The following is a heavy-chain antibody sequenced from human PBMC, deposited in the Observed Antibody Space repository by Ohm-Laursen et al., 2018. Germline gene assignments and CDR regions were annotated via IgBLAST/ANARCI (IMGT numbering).Heavy chain of an antibody. Sequence: GSLRLSCAASGFTFSNFGMYWVRQAPGKGLEFVSSITTNGGGTYYVDSVKGRFTISRDNSKNTLYLQMNSLRAEDTAVYYCAKTWLFRGYDYYFDYWGQGTLVTVSS. CDR3: AKTWLFRGYDYYFDY. CDR2: ITTNGGGT. V-gene: IGHV3-64*02. D-gene: IGHD5-12*01. CDR1: GFTFSNFG. J-gene: IGHJ4*02.